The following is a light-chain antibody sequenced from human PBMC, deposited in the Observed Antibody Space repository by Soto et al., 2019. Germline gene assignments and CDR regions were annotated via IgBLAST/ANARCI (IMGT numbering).Light chain of an antibody. J-gene: IGKJ1*01. Sequence: EIVLTQSPATLSLSPGERATLSCRASQSVSSYLAWFQQKPGQAPRLLIYDASNRATGIPARSSGSGSGTDFTLTISSLEPEDFAVYYCQQRSNWQRTFGQGTKVEIK. CDR2: DAS. CDR3: QQRSNWQRT. V-gene: IGKV3-11*01. CDR1: QSVSSY.